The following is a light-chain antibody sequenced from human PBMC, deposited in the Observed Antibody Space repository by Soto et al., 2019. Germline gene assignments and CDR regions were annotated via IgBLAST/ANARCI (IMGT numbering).Light chain of an antibody. CDR3: QPNHTYSRT. V-gene: IGKV1-5*01. Sequence: DIQMTQSPPTLSASVGDRVTITCRASQSIRHYLAWYQQMPGKAPKLLIYGASTLQSGVPSRFSGSGSGTKFTPTTTSRQPDVFGIFFCQPNHTYSRTSGKGTKVNIK. J-gene: IGKJ1*01. CDR1: QSIRHY. CDR2: GAS.